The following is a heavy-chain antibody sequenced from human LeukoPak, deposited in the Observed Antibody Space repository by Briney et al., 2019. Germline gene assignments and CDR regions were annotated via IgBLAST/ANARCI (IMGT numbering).Heavy chain of an antibody. V-gene: IGHV1-69*04. CDR3: ARASGGNSFSDY. D-gene: IGHD4-23*01. CDR2: IIPILGIA. CDR1: GGTFSSYA. J-gene: IGHJ4*02. Sequence: EASVKVSCKASGGTFSSYAISWVRQAPGQGLEWMGRIIPILGIANYAQKFQGRVTITADKSTSTAYMELSSLRSEDTAVYYCARASGGNSFSDYWGQGTLVTVS.